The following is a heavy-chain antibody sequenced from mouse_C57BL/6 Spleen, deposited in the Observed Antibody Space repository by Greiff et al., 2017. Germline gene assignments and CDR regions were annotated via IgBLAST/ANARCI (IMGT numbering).Heavy chain of an antibody. CDR1: GYSFTGYY. J-gene: IGHJ1*03. CDR3: APSVVARYFDV. V-gene: IGHV1-42*01. CDR2: INPSTGGT. D-gene: IGHD1-1*01. Sequence: EVQRVESGPELVKPGASVKISCKASGYSFTGYYMNWVKQSPEKSLEWIGEINPSTGGTTYNQKLKAKATLTVDKSSSTAYMQLKSLTSEDSAVYYCAPSVVARYFDVWGTGTTVTVSS.